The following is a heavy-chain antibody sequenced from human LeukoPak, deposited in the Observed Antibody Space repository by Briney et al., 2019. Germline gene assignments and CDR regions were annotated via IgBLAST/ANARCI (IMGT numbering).Heavy chain of an antibody. CDR1: GFTFSTYA. V-gene: IGHV3-23*01. CDR2: ISDSGGST. D-gene: IGHD5-12*01. J-gene: IGHJ4*02. Sequence: GGSLRLSCAASGFTFSTYAMSWVRQAPGKGLKWVSAISDSGGSTYYADSVKGRFTISRDNSRNTLYRQMNSLRAEDTAVYYCARRSYETFDYWGQGTLVTVSS. CDR3: ARRSYETFDY.